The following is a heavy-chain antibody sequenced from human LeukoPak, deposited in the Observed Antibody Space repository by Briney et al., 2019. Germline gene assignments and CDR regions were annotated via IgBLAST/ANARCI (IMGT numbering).Heavy chain of an antibody. V-gene: IGHV3-23*01. D-gene: IGHD3-10*01. CDR3: ATAYYGSGTAPYYYMDV. CDR2: ISGSGGST. J-gene: IGHJ6*03. Sequence: GGSLRLSCAASGFTFSAYAMSWVRQAPGKGLEWVTAISGSGGSTYYADSVKGRFTISRDNSKNTLYLQMNSLRAEDTAVYYCATAYYGSGTAPYYYMDVWGKGTTVTISS. CDR1: GFTFSAYA.